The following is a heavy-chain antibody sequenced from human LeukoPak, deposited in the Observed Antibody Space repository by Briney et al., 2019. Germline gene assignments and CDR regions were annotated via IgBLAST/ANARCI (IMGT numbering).Heavy chain of an antibody. CDR3: ARGAISPTIGMTEYYFDY. V-gene: IGHV1-2*02. D-gene: IGHD2-21*01. CDR2: INPNSGGT. CDR1: GYTFTGNY. J-gene: IGHJ4*02. Sequence: GASVKVSCKASGYTFTGNYLHWVRQAPGQGLEWMGWINPNSGGTNYAQKFQGRVTMTRDTSISTAYMELSRLKLDDTAVYYCARGAISPTIGMTEYYFDYWGQGTRVTVSS.